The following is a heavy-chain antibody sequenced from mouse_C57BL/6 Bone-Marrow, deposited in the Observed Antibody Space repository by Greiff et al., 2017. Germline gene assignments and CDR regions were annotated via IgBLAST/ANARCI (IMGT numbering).Heavy chain of an antibody. CDR3: ARGEDYDVRDYCAMDD. Sequence: QVQLQQPGAELVRPGSSVKLSCKASGYTFTSYWMHWVKQRPIQGLEWIGNIDPSDSETHYNQKFKDKATLTVDKSSSTAYMQLSSLTSEDSAVYYWARGEDYDVRDYCAMDDWGQGTSVTVSS. CDR2: IDPSDSET. V-gene: IGHV1-52*01. J-gene: IGHJ4*01. CDR1: GYTFTSYW. D-gene: IGHD2-4*01.